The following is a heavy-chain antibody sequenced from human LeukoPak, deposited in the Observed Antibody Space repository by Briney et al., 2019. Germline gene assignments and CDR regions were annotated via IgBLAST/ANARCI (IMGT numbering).Heavy chain of an antibody. CDR1: GYTFTSYG. Sequence: ASVKVSCKASGYTFTSYGISWVRQAPGQGLEWMGWISAYNGNTNYAQKFQGRVTMTRDTSISTAYMELSRLRSDDTAVYYCARERRGPYGMDVWGQGTTVTVSS. CDR2: ISAYNGNT. CDR3: ARERRGPYGMDV. D-gene: IGHD3-16*01. J-gene: IGHJ6*02. V-gene: IGHV1-18*01.